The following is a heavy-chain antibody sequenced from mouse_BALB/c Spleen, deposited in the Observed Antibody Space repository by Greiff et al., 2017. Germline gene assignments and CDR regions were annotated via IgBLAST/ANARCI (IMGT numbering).Heavy chain of an antibody. CDR2: ISSGGGST. J-gene: IGHJ2*01. Sequence: EVMLVESGGGLVKPGGSLKLSCAASGFAFSSYDMSWVRQTPEKRLEWVAYISSGGGSTYYPDTVKGRFTISRDNAKNTLYLQMSSLKSEDTVMYYCARHLYGNYFDYWGQGTTLTVSS. CDR1: GFAFSSYD. V-gene: IGHV5-12-1*01. CDR3: ARHLYGNYFDY. D-gene: IGHD2-1*01.